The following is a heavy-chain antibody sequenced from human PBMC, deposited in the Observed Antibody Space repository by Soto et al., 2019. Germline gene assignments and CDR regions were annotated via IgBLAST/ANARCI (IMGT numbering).Heavy chain of an antibody. V-gene: IGHV1-69*13. CDR1: GGTLSSHS. J-gene: IGHJ4*02. Sequence: GASVKVSCKASGGTLSSHSINWMRQAPGQGLEWMGGVISLFGTANYAHNFKGRVTITADQSTSTAYMELNSLRSYDTAVYYCAREVGYGDCSAALLDWGQGALVTVSS. CDR2: VISLFGTA. CDR3: AREVGYGDCSAALLD. D-gene: IGHD4-17*01.